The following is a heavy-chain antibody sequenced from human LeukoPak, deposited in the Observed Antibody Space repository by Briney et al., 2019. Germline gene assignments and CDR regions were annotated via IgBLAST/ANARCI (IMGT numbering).Heavy chain of an antibody. CDR3: AAGRSGSNGLWNF. CDR2: IRPDGSST. J-gene: IGHJ4*02. CDR1: GFTFNTYW. V-gene: IGHV3-74*01. Sequence: GGSLRLSCAASGFTFNTYWMHWVRQAPGKGLVWLSRIRPDGSSTNYADAVKGRFTISRDNAKNTVYLQMNSLRVEDTAVYYCAAGRSGSNGLWNFWGQGTLVTVSS. D-gene: IGHD1-26*01.